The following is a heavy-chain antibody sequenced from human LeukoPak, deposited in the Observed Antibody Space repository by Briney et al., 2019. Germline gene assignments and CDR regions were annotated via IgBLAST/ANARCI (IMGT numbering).Heavy chain of an antibody. D-gene: IGHD3-22*01. V-gene: IGHV4-59*01. CDR1: GGSISSYY. J-gene: IGHJ2*01. Sequence: SETLSLTCTVSGGSISSYYWSWVRQPPGKGLEWLGYIYYSGSTNYNPSLKSRVTISVDTSKNQFSLKLSSVTAAVTAVYYCARDIGYYDSSGYFWYFDLWGRGTLVTVSS. CDR3: ARDIGYYDSSGYFWYFDL. CDR2: IYYSGST.